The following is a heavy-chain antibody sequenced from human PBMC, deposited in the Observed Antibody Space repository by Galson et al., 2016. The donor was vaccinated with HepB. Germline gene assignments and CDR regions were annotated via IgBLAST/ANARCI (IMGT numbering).Heavy chain of an antibody. CDR2: ISASSGPI. D-gene: IGHD3-10*01. CDR1: GFRFSDYN. Sequence: SLRLSCAASGFRFSDYNLNWVRQAPGRGLEWVAYISASSGPIYYAASVKGRFTISRDNANNSLSLQMNSLRAEDTAFYYCARPYTYYFGSGSYFDVLHYGMDVWGQGTTVTVSS. V-gene: IGHV3-48*01. J-gene: IGHJ6*02. CDR3: ARPYTYYFGSGSYFDVLHYGMDV.